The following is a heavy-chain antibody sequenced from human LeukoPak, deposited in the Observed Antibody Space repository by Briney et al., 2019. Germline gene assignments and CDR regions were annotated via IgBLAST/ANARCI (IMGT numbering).Heavy chain of an antibody. J-gene: IGHJ3*02. Sequence: SETLSLTCTVSGGSIRSYYWSWIRQPPGNGLEWIGYIYYSGSTNYNPSLKSRVTISVDTSKNQFSLKLSSVTAADTAVYYCARDGFDWAGRMFAFDIWGQGTMVTVSS. CDR1: GGSIRSYY. V-gene: IGHV4-59*01. D-gene: IGHD3-9*01. CDR3: ARDGFDWAGRMFAFDI. CDR2: IYYSGST.